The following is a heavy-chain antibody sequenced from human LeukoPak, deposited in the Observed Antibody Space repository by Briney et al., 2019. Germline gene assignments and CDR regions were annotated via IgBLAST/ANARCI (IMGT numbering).Heavy chain of an antibody. CDR1: GYSFTGHY. CDR2: ISAYNGNT. Sequence: ASVTLSCTASGYSFTGHYIHWVRQAPGQGLEWMGWISAYNGNTNYAQKLQGRVTMTTDPSTSTAYMELGSLGSDDTAVYYCARVVAYYMDVWGKGTTVTVSS. V-gene: IGHV1-18*04. CDR3: ARVVAYYMDV. J-gene: IGHJ6*03.